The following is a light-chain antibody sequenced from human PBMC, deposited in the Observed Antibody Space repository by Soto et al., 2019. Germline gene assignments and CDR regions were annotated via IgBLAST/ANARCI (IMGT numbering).Light chain of an antibody. J-gene: IGLJ1*01. CDR3: QTLDTGTQSYV. CDR2: LNSDGSH. V-gene: IGLV4-69*01. Sequence: QLVLTQSPSASASLGASVKLTCTLSRGHSSYAIAWHQQQPEKGPRYLMKLNSDGSHRKGDGIPDRFSGSSSGAERYLTISSLQSDDEADYYCQTLDTGTQSYVFGTVTKVTVL. CDR1: RGHSSYA.